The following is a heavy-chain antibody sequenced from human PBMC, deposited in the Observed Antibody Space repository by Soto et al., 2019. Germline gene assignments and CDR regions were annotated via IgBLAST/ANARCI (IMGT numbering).Heavy chain of an antibody. V-gene: IGHV4-31*03. Sequence: SETLSLTCTVSGGSISSGGYYWSWIRQHPGKGLEWIGYIYYSGSTYYNPSLKSRVTISVDTSKNQFSLKLSSVTAADTAVYYRAPPRAGYSSDYCGMDVWGQGNTVTVSS. D-gene: IGHD6-25*01. CDR1: GGSISSGGYY. CDR3: APPRAGYSSDYCGMDV. CDR2: IYYSGST. J-gene: IGHJ6*02.